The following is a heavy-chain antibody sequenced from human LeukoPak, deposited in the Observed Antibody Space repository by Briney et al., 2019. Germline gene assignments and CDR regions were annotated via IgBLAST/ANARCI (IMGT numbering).Heavy chain of an antibody. CDR2: INPNSGGT. Sequence: ASVKVSCKASGYTFTSYDINWVRQAPGQGLEWMGWINPNSGGTDYAQKFQGRVTMTRDTSISTAYMELSRLRSDDTAVYYCARVRAYGESHYYYYYGMDVWGQGTTVTVSS. D-gene: IGHD4-17*01. V-gene: IGHV1-2*02. CDR3: ARVRAYGESHYYYYYGMDV. J-gene: IGHJ6*02. CDR1: GYTFTSYD.